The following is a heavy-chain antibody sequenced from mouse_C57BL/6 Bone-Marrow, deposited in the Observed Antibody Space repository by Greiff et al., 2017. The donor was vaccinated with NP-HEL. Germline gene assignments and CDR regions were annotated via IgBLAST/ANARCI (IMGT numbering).Heavy chain of an antibody. Sequence: EVQVVESGGDLVKPGGSLKLSCAASGFTFSSYGMSWVRQTPDKRLEWVATISSGGSYTYYPDSVKGRVTISRDNAKNTLYLQMSSLKSEDTAMYYCAKRPMITKDYAMDYWGQGTSVTVSS. CDR2: ISSGGSYT. CDR1: GFTFSSYG. V-gene: IGHV5-6*01. D-gene: IGHD2-4*01. CDR3: AKRPMITKDYAMDY. J-gene: IGHJ4*01.